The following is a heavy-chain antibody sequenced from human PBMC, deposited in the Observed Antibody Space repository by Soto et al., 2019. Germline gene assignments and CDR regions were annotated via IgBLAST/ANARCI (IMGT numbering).Heavy chain of an antibody. D-gene: IGHD6-13*01. CDR2: ISAYNGNT. J-gene: IGHJ6*02. Sequence: QVQLVQSGAEVKKPGASVKVSCKASGYTFTSYGISWVRQAPGQGLEWMGWISAYNGNTNYAQKLQGRVTMTTDTSTSTAHMELRSLRSDDTAVYYCARDGAAAGPDYYYYYGMDVWGQGTTVTVSS. V-gene: IGHV1-18*01. CDR3: ARDGAAAGPDYYYYYGMDV. CDR1: GYTFTSYG.